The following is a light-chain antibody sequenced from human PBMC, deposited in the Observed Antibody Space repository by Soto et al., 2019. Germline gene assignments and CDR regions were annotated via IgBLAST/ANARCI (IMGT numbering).Light chain of an antibody. CDR2: DAW. J-gene: IGKJ4*01. V-gene: IGKV3-11*01. CDR1: QSVSSN. CDR3: QQRSSWLT. Sequence: IVLTQSPATLSLSPGERATLSCRASQSVSSNLAWYQQKPGQAPRLLIYDAWKRATGVPARFSGSGSGTDFTLTISSLEPEDCAVYYCQQRSSWLTFGGGTKVE.